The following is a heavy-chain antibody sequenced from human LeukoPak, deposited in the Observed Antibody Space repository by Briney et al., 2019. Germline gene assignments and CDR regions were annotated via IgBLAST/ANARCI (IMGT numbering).Heavy chain of an antibody. CDR3: ARKRGPERGRALDY. V-gene: IGHV4-34*01. D-gene: IGHD1-14*01. CDR1: GGSFRGYY. J-gene: IGHJ4*02. CDR2: INHGGST. Sequence: SETLSLTCAVYGGSFRGYYWNWIRQPPGKGLEWIGDINHGGSTNYNPSLKSRVTILVDTSKNQFSLKLSSVTAADTAVYYCARKRGPERGRALDYWGQGTLVTVSS.